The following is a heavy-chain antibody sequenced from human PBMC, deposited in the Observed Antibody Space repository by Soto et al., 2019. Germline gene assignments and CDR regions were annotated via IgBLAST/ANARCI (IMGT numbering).Heavy chain of an antibody. V-gene: IGHV3-21*01. D-gene: IGHD6-13*01. J-gene: IGHJ6*03. CDR2: ISSSSSYI. Sequence: GGSLRLSCAASGFTFSSYSMNWVRQAPGKGLEWVSSISSSSSYIYYAESVKGRFTISRDNAKNSLYLQMNSLRAEDTAVFYCARVPRYSSSWYDYYYYMDVWGKGTTVTVSS. CDR1: GFTFSSYS. CDR3: ARVPRYSSSWYDYYYYMDV.